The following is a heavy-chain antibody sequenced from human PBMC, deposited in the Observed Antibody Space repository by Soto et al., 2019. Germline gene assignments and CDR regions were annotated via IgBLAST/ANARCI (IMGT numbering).Heavy chain of an antibody. CDR3: ASNRIQLWKYYFDY. CDR2: ISSSSSYI. CDR1: GFTFSSYS. J-gene: IGHJ4*02. D-gene: IGHD5-18*01. V-gene: IGHV3-21*01. Sequence: PGGSLRLSCAASGFTFSSYSMNWVRQAPGKGLEWVSSISSSSSYIYYADSVKGRFTISRDNAKNSLYLQMNSLRAEDTAVYYCASNRIQLWKYYFDYWGQGTLVTVSS.